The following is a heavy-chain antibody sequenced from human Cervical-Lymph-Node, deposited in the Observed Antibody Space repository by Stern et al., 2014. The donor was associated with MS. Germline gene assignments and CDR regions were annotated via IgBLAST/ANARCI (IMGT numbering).Heavy chain of an antibody. D-gene: IGHD5-24*01. V-gene: IGHV4-59*08. Sequence: QLQLQESGPGLVKPSETLSLTCTVSGGSISGNYWSWIRQPPGKGLEWIGYLSYSGNTNYNPSLKSRVTTSVDTSKNQFSLSLSSGTAADTAVYYCARHGPPRRRDDSNHPNFDYWGPGTLVAVSS. J-gene: IGHJ4*02. CDR2: LSYSGNT. CDR3: ARHGPPRRRDDSNHPNFDY. CDR1: GGSISGNY.